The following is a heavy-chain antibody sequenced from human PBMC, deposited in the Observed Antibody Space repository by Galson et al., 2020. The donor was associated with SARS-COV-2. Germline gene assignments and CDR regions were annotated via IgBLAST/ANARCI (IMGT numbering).Heavy chain of an antibody. Sequence: GGSLRLSCSASGFTFSSYWMSWVRQAPGKGLEWVANIKQDGSEKYYVDSLKGRFTISRDNAKNSLYLQMNSLRAEDTAVYYCARVGDDFWSGYGWFDPWGQGTLVTVSS. CDR1: GFTFSSYW. CDR3: ARVGDDFWSGYGWFDP. V-gene: IGHV3-7*03. CDR2: IKQDGSEK. D-gene: IGHD3-3*01. J-gene: IGHJ5*02.